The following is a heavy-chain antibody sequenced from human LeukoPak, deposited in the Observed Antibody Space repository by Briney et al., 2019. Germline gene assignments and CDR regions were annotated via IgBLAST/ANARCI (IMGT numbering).Heavy chain of an antibody. CDR2: IYHSGST. CDR1: GYSTSSGYY. D-gene: IGHD3-22*01. J-gene: IGHJ4*02. V-gene: IGHV4-38-2*01. CDR3: ARRDYDSSGYYYVGGFDY. Sequence: SETLSLTCAVSGYSTSSGYYWGWIRPPPGKGLEWIGSIYHSGSTYYNPSLKSRVTISVDTSKNQFSLKLSSVTAADTAVYYCARRDYDSSGYYYVGGFDYWGQGTLVTVSS.